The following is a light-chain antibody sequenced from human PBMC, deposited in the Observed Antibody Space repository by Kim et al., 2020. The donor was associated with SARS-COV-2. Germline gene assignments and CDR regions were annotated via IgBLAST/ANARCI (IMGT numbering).Light chain of an antibody. CDR2: DAS. Sequence: PGESAPLSCRASQSVSNYLAWYQQKPGQAPRLLIYDASKRATGIPARFSGSGSGTDFTLTISSLEPEDFAVYYCQQRSNWPPVFTFGAGTKVDIK. CDR3: QQRSNWPPVFT. CDR1: QSVSNY. V-gene: IGKV3-11*01. J-gene: IGKJ3*01.